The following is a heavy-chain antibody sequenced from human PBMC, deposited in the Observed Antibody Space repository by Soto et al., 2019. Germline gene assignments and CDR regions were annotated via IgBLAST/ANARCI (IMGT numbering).Heavy chain of an antibody. Sequence: QVQLVQSGAEVKKPGSSVKVSCTASGGTFSSYAISWVRQAPGQGLEWMGGIIPIFGTANYAQKFQGRVKITADESTSTAYMELSRLRSEYTAVYYCAREGASGSHIGYWGQGTLVTVSS. CDR1: GGTFSSYA. D-gene: IGHD3-22*01. V-gene: IGHV1-69*01. J-gene: IGHJ4*02. CDR2: IIPIFGTA. CDR3: AREGASGSHIGY.